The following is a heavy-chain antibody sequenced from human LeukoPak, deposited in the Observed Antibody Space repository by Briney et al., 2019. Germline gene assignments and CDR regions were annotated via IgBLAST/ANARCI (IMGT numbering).Heavy chain of an antibody. V-gene: IGHV3-21*01. CDR2: ISSSGSYI. CDR3: ARDAYYYDRSGYYRYFDY. CDR1: GFTFSRYS. Sequence: GGSLRLSCGASGFTFSRYSMNWVRQAPGKGLEWVSSISSSGSYIYYADSVKGRFTISRDNAKNSLYLQMNSLRAEDTAVYYCARDAYYYDRSGYYRYFDYWGQGTLVTVSS. D-gene: IGHD3-22*01. J-gene: IGHJ4*02.